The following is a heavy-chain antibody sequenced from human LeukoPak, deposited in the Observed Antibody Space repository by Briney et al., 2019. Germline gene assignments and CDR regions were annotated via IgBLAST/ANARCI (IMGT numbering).Heavy chain of an antibody. CDR2: INSDGSST. J-gene: IGHJ6*02. V-gene: IGHV3-74*01. CDR3: ARERVTIFHGLYYYYGMDV. CDR1: EFTFSSYW. Sequence: GGSLRLSCAASEFTFSSYWMHWVRQAPGKGLVWVSRINSDGSSTSYADSVKGRFTISRDNAKNTLYLQMNSLRAEDTAVYYCARERVTIFHGLYYYYGMDVWGQGTTVTVSS. D-gene: IGHD3-3*01.